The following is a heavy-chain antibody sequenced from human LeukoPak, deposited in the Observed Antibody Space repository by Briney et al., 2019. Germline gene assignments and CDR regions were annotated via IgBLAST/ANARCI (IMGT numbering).Heavy chain of an antibody. CDR3: AKDRSWELRNNWFDP. V-gene: IGHV3-23*01. CDR1: GFTFSSYA. CDR2: ISGSGGST. J-gene: IGHJ5*02. D-gene: IGHD1-26*01. Sequence: LPGGSLRLSCAASGFTFSSYAMSWVRQAPGKGLEWVSAISGSGGSTYYVDSVKGRFTISRDNSKNTLYLQMNSLRAEDTAVYYCAKDRSWELRNNWFDPWGQGTLVTVSS.